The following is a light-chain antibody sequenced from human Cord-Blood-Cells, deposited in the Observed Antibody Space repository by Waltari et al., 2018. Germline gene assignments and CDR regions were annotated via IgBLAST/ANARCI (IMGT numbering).Light chain of an antibody. CDR1: SRHVGGYNY. J-gene: IGLJ2*01. CDR2: DVS. CDR3: SSYTSSSTVV. Sequence: QSALTQPASVPGSPGQSITISCTGTSRHVGGYNYVSWYQQHPGKAPKLMIYDVSNRPSGVSTRFSGSKSGNTASLTISGLQAEDEADYYCSSYTSSSTVVFGGGTKLTVL. V-gene: IGLV2-14*01.